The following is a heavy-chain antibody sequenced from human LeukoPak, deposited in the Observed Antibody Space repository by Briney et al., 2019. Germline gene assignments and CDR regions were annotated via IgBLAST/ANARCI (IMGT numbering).Heavy chain of an antibody. V-gene: IGHV4-59*01. CDR2: IYYSGST. J-gene: IGHJ6*03. CDR3: ARLARGYSYGQLKYYYYYYMDV. CDR1: GGSISSYY. D-gene: IGHD5-18*01. Sequence: PSETLSLTCTVSGGSISSYYWSWIRQPPGKGLEWIGYIYYSGSTNYNPSLKSRVTISVDTSKNQFSLKLRSVTAADTAVYYCARLARGYSYGQLKYYYYYYMDVWGKGTTVTISS.